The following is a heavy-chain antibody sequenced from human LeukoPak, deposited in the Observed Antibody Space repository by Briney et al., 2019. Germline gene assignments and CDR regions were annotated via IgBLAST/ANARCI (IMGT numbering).Heavy chain of an antibody. CDR3: AKRGVVIRVILVGFHKEAYYFDS. D-gene: IGHD3-22*01. V-gene: IGHV3-23*01. Sequence: GGSLRLSCAVSGITLSNYAMSWVRQAPGEGLEWVAGISGSGGGTNYADSVKGRFTISRDNPKNTLYLQMSNVRADDTAVYFCAKRGVVIRVILVGFHKEAYYFDSWGQGALVTVSS. CDR1: GITLSNYA. J-gene: IGHJ4*02. CDR2: ISGSGGGT.